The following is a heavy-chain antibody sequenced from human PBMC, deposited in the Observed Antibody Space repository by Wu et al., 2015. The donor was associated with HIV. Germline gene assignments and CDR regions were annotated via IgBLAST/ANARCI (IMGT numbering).Heavy chain of an antibody. CDR1: GYTFTNYD. D-gene: IGHD6-19*01. J-gene: IGHJ4*02. CDR3: ARQRAYTSGWYIYDN. CDR2: MNPDSGNI. V-gene: IGHV1-8*03. Sequence: QVQLVQSGAEVRKPGASVKVSCKASGYTFTNYDINWVRQATGQGLEWMGWMNPDSGNIGYAQKFQGRVIITRNTSISTAYMELSSLRSDDTAVYYCARQRAYTSGWYIYDNWGQGTLVTVSS.